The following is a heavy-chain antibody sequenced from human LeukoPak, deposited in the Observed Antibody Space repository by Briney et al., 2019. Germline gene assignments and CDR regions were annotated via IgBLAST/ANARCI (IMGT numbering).Heavy chain of an antibody. D-gene: IGHD5-12*01. J-gene: IGHJ4*02. CDR1: GFTFSSYA. Sequence: GGSLRLSCAASGFTFSSYAMSWVRQAPGKGLEWVSVISGSGGSTYYADSVKGRFTISRDNSKSTLYLQINSLGAEDTAVYYCAKLRRQEWLRWYDFDYWGQGIRVTVSS. V-gene: IGHV3-23*01. CDR2: ISGSGGST. CDR3: AKLRRQEWLRWYDFDY.